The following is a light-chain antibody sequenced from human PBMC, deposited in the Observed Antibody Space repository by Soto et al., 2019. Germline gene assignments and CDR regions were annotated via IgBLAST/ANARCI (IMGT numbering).Light chain of an antibody. CDR1: QSLLTSNGYDS. J-gene: IGKJ5*01. Sequence: DIVMTQSPLSLPVTPGESASISCRSSQSLLTSNGYDSLHWYVQKAGHSPQLLVYLGSIRASGVPDRFSVSGSGTDFTLQINGVEAEDVGVYYCMQGLQIPITFGQGTRLEIK. V-gene: IGKV2-28*01. CDR3: MQGLQIPIT. CDR2: LGS.